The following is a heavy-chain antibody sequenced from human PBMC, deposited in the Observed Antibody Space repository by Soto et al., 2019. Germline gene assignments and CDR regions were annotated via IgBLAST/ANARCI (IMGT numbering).Heavy chain of an antibody. CDR3: ARSVWRFSPLY. D-gene: IGHD3-3*01. V-gene: IGHV4-59*08. CDR2: IYYSGST. CDR1: GGSISSYY. J-gene: IGHJ4*02. Sequence: QVQLQESGPGLVKPSETLSLTCTVSGGSISSYYWSWIRQPPGKGLEWIGYIYYSGSTNYNPSLKSRVTISVDTSKNQFSLKLSSVTAADTAVYYCARSVWRFSPLYWGQGTLVTVSS.